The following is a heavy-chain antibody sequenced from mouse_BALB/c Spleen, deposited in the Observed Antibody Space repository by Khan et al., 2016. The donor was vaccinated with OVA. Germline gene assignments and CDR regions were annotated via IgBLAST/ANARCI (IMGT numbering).Heavy chain of an antibody. Sequence: QVQLQQPGIELVRPGASVKLSCKASGYTFTNYWINWVKQRPGQGLEWIGNIYPSDSYTNYNQKFKDKATLTVDKSSNTAYMQHSSPTSEDSSVDYVRREGVDASSFAYWGQGTLVTVSA. CDR2: IYPSDSYT. CDR3: RREGVDASSFAY. CDR1: GYTFTNYW. V-gene: IGHV1-69*02. J-gene: IGHJ3*01.